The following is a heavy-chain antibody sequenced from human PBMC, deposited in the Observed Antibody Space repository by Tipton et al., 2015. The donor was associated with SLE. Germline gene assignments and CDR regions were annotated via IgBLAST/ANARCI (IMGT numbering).Heavy chain of an antibody. V-gene: IGHV7-4-1*02. CDR2: INTNTGNP. J-gene: IGHJ2*01. CDR1: GYTFTSYA. CDR3: ARVIPGYGDRRYWYFDL. Sequence: QLVQSGAEVKKPGASVKVSCKASGYTFTSYAMSWVRQAPGQGLEWMGWINTNTGNPTYAQGFTGRFVFSLDTSVRTAYLQISSLKAEDTAVYYCARVIPGYGDRRYWYFDLWGRGTLVTVSS. D-gene: IGHD4-17*01.